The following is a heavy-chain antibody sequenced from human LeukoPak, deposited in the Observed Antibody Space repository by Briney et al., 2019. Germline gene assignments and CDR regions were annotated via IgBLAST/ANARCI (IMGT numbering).Heavy chain of an antibody. CDR3: ARAPSMVRGVVELHFDY. CDR1: GGSISSGDYY. D-gene: IGHD3-10*01. Sequence: SETLSLTCTVSGGSISSGDYYWSGIRQPPGKGLEGIGYIYYSGSTYYNPSLKSRVTISVDTSKNQFSLKLSSVTAADTAVYYCARAPSMVRGVVELHFDYWGQGTLVTVSS. J-gene: IGHJ4*02. V-gene: IGHV4-30-4*01. CDR2: IYYSGST.